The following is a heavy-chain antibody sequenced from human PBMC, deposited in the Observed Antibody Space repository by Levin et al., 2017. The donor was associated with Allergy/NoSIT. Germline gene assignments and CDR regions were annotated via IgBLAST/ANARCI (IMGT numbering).Heavy chain of an antibody. D-gene: IGHD3-10*01. CDR2: IKSKNGNT. J-gene: IGHJ4*02. Sequence: LGESLKISCQASGYTFINYDITWVRRAPGQGLEWMGWIKSKNGNTNYAQKVQGRITLTTDTSTSTAYMELRSLRSDDTAVYYCARGSGSSSAGLEYWGQGTLLTVPS. V-gene: IGHV1-18*01. CDR3: ARGSGSSSAGLEY. CDR1: GYTFINYD.